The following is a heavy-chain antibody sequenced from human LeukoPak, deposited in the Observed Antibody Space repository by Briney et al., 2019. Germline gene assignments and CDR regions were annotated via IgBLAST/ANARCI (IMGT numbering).Heavy chain of an antibody. CDR1: GYIFTNHY. J-gene: IGHJ5*02. CDR2: INPSGSST. V-gene: IGHV1-46*01. Sequence: ASVKVSCKASGYIFTNHYMHWVRQAPGQGLEWMGLINPSGSSTLYAEKFRGRIIMTRDMSTATDYMELSSLRSEDTAVYYCARDNSIADRGWWFDPWGQGTLVTVSS. D-gene: IGHD4-23*01. CDR3: ARDNSIADRGWWFDP.